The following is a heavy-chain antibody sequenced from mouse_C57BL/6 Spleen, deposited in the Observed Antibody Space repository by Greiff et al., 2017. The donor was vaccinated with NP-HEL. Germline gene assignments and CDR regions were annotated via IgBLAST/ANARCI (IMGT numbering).Heavy chain of an antibody. J-gene: IGHJ4*01. D-gene: IGHD2-4*01. CDR1: GFTFSDYY. CDR2: INYDGSST. CDR3: ARGYYDYVYAMDY. V-gene: IGHV5-16*01. Sequence: EVKLVESEGGLVQPGSSMKLSCTASGFTFSDYYMAWVRQVPEKGLEWVANINYDGSSTYYLDSLKSRFIISRDNAKNILYLQMSSLKSEDTATYYCARGYYDYVYAMDYWGQGTSVTVSS.